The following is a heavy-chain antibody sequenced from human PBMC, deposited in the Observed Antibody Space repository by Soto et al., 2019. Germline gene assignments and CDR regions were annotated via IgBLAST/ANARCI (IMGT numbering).Heavy chain of an antibody. CDR2: IYYSGST. Sequence: PSETLPLTCTVSGGSISSYYWSWIRQPPGKGLEWIGYIYYSGSTNYNPSLKSRVTISVDTSKNQFSLKLSSVTAADTAVYYCARENWFDPWGQGTLVTVSS. CDR3: ARENWFDP. V-gene: IGHV4-59*01. J-gene: IGHJ5*02. CDR1: GGSISSYY.